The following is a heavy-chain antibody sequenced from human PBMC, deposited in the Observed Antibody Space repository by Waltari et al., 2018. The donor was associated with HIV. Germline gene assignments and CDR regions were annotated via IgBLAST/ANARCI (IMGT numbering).Heavy chain of an antibody. Sequence: EGQLVESGGDLVQPGGSLRLSCAASGLTFSSSIMNWVRQAPGKGLEWISYISSSTNIIYYADSVKGRFTISRDNVNKSLYLQMNSLRAEDTAVYYCARDGAVAGFYHYYAMDVWGQGTTVTVSS. CDR2: ISSSTNII. V-gene: IGHV3-48*01. CDR1: GLTFSSSI. D-gene: IGHD6-19*01. CDR3: ARDGAVAGFYHYYAMDV. J-gene: IGHJ6*02.